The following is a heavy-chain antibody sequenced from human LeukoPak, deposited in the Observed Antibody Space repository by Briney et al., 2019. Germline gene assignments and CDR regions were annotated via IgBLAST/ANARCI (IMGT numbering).Heavy chain of an antibody. Sequence: GESLKISCKGSGYSFTSYWIGWVRQMPGKGLEWMGIIYPGDSDTRYSPSFQGQVTISADKSISTAYLQWSSLKASDIAMYYCARLPCSSTSCYELNWFDPWGQGTLVTVSS. CDR1: GYSFTSYW. J-gene: IGHJ5*02. CDR3: ARLPCSSTSCYELNWFDP. D-gene: IGHD2-2*01. CDR2: IYPGDSDT. V-gene: IGHV5-51*01.